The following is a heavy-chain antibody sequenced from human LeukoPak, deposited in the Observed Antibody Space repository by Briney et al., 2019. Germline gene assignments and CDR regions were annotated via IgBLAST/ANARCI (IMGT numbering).Heavy chain of an antibody. CDR3: ARDLGASSAHWFDP. Sequence: KSSETLSLTCTVSGYSISSGYYWGWIRQPPGKGLEWIGSIYHSGSTYYNPSLKSRVTISVDTSKNQFSLKLSSVTAADTAVYYCARDLGASSAHWFDPWGQGTLATVSS. CDR1: GYSISSGYY. CDR2: IYHSGST. V-gene: IGHV4-38-2*02. J-gene: IGHJ5*02. D-gene: IGHD3-16*01.